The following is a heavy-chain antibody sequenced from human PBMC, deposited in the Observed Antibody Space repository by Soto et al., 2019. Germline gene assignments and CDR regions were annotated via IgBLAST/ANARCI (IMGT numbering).Heavy chain of an antibody. D-gene: IGHD2-15*01. CDR1: GFTFSSYW. CDR2: INSDGSST. V-gene: IGHV3-74*01. J-gene: IGHJ6*03. Sequence: GGSLRLSCAASGFTFSSYWMHWVRQAPGKGLAWVSRINSDGSSTSYADSVKGRFTISRDNAKNTLYLQMNSLRAEDTAVYYCARAQGDIPGLDYYYMDVWGKGTTVTVSS. CDR3: ARAQGDIPGLDYYYMDV.